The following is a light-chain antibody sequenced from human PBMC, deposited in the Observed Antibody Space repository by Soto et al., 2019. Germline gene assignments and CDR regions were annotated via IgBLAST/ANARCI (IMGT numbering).Light chain of an antibody. Sequence: QSALTQPASVSGSPGQSITISCTGTSSDVGGYNYVSWYQQHPGKAPKLMIYDVSNRPSGVSNRFSGSKSGTTASLTISGHQAEDEDDYYCTSYTSSSPLVVFGGGTKLTVL. CDR3: TSYTSSSPLVV. CDR1: SSDVGGYNY. J-gene: IGLJ2*01. CDR2: DVS. V-gene: IGLV2-14*01.